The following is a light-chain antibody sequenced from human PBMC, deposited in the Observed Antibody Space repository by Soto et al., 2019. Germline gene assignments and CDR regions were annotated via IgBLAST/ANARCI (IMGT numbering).Light chain of an antibody. CDR2: AAS. CDR1: QGVGSN. J-gene: IGKJ1*01. V-gene: IGKV3-15*01. Sequence: EIVMTQSPGTLSVSPGERATLSCRASQGVGSNLAWYQQRPGQAPRLLIYAASTRATDIPARFTGRGSGTEFTLTISSLQSEDFAVYYCQQYNNWPAWTFGQGTKVEIK. CDR3: QQYNNWPAWT.